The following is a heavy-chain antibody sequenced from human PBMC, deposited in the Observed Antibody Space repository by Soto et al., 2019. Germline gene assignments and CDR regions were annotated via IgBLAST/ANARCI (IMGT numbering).Heavy chain of an antibody. CDR3: ARKELDYADEERTTVGWFDP. CDR2: IYYSGST. D-gene: IGHD4-17*01. CDR1: GGSISSYY. V-gene: IGHV4-59*01. J-gene: IGHJ5*02. Sequence: QVQLQESGPGLVKPSETLSLTCTVSGGSISSYYWSWIRQPPGKGLEWIGYIYYSGSTNYNPSLKSRVTISVDTSKNQFSLKLSSVTAADTAVYYCARKELDYADEERTTVGWFDPWGQGTLVTVSS.